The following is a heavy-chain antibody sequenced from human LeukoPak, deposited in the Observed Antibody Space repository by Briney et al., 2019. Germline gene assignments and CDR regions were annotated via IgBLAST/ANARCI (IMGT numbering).Heavy chain of an antibody. CDR2: IYYSGST. Sequence: SEILSLTCTVSGGSISSSSYYWGWIRQPPGKGLEWIGSIYYSGSTYYNASLKSRVTISVDTSKNQFSLKLSSVTAADTAVYYCARLRGGSCDYWGQGTLVTVSS. J-gene: IGHJ4*02. CDR3: ARLRGGSCDY. D-gene: IGHD3-10*01. CDR1: GGSISSSSYY. V-gene: IGHV4-39*01.